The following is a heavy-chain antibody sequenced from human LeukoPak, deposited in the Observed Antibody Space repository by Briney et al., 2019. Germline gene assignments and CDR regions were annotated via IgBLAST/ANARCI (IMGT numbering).Heavy chain of an antibody. Sequence: GGSLRLSCAASGFTSSSYGMHWVRQAPGKGLEWVAVIWYDGSNKYYADSVKGRFTISRDNSKNTLYLQMNSLRAEDTAVYYCARDTSLSQWLGSLDYWGQGTLVTVSS. J-gene: IGHJ4*02. CDR1: GFTSSSYG. V-gene: IGHV3-33*01. CDR2: IWYDGSNK. CDR3: ARDTSLSQWLGSLDY. D-gene: IGHD6-19*01.